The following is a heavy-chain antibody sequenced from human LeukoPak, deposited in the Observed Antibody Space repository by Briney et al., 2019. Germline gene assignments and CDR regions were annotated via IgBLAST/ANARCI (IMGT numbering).Heavy chain of an antibody. D-gene: IGHD2-8*01. CDR2: VSLTGLT. CDR3: SRENGAFSPFGY. V-gene: IGHV4-4*02. Sequence: SETLSLTCGVSGGSISNTNWWSWVRQPPGQGLEWIGEVSLTGLTHYNPSLESRVTVSLDKSKNQLSLNLTSVTAADTAVYYCSRENGAFSPFGYWGQGTLVTVSS. J-gene: IGHJ4*02. CDR1: GGSISNTNW.